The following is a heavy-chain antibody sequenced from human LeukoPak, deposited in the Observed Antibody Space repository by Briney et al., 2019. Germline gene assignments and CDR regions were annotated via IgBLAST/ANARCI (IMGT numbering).Heavy chain of an antibody. CDR3: ARDQEAYCSSTSCYEYYYYMDV. CDR2: IYTSGST. J-gene: IGHJ6*03. Sequence: PSQTLSLTCTVSGGSISSGSYYWSWIRQPAGKGLEWIGRIYTSGSTNYNPSLKSRVTISVDTSKNQFSLKLSSVTAADTAVYYCARDQEAYCSSTSCYEYYYYMDVWGKGTTVTISS. V-gene: IGHV4-61*02. CDR1: GGSISSGSYY. D-gene: IGHD2-2*01.